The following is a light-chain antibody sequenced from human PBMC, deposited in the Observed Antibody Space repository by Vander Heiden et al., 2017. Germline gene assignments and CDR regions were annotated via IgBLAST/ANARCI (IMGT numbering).Light chain of an antibody. J-gene: IGKJ3*01. CDR1: QGISSY. V-gene: IGKV1-8*01. CDR3: QQEDSYPFT. CDR2: DAS. Sequence: AIRMTQSPSSFSASTGDRVTITCRASQGISSYLAWYQQKPGKAPKLLIYDASTWQSGVPSRFSGSGSGTDFTLTISCLQSEDFATYYCQQEDSYPFTVGHGTKVDIK.